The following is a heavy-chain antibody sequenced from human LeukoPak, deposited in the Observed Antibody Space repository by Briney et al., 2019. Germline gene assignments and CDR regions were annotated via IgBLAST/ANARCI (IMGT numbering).Heavy chain of an antibody. CDR3: ARRRGYGGDFDY. V-gene: IGHV4-39*07. CDR2: IYYSGST. J-gene: IGHJ4*02. D-gene: IGHD4-23*01. Sequence: PSETLSLTCTVSGGSISSSSYYWGWIRQPPGKGLEWIGSIYYSGSTYYNPSLKSRVTISVDTSKNQFSLKLSSVTAADTAMYYCARRRGYGGDFDYWGQGTLVTVSS. CDR1: GGSISSSSYY.